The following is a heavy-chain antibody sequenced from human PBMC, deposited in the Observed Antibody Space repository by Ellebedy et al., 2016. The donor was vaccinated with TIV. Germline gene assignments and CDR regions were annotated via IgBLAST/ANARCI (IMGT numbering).Heavy chain of an antibody. CDR2: ISGSGGST. D-gene: IGHD3-22*01. CDR1: GFTFSSYA. J-gene: IGHJ3*02. V-gene: IGHV3-23*01. Sequence: GGSLRLSXAASGFTFSSYAMSWVRQAPGKGLEWVSAISGSGGSTYYADSVKGRFTISRDNAKNSLYLQMNSLRAEDTAVYYCARAYYYDSSGYSHDAFDIWGQGTMVTVSS. CDR3: ARAYYYDSSGYSHDAFDI.